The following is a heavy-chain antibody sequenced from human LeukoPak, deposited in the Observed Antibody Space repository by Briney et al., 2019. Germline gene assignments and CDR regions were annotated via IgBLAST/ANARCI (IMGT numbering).Heavy chain of an antibody. CDR1: GGSINNYY. Sequence: SETLSLTCTVSGGSINNYYWSWIRQPPGKGLEWIGYIYYSGITYSNPSLKSRVTLSVDTSKNRLSLKLRSVTAADTAVYYCARALRGTDFDYWGQGTLVTVSS. D-gene: IGHD2-15*01. CDR3: ARALRGTDFDY. V-gene: IGHV4-59*01. J-gene: IGHJ4*02. CDR2: IYYSGIT.